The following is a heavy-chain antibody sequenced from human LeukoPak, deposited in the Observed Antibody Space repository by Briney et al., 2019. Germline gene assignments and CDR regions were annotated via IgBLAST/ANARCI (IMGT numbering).Heavy chain of an antibody. CDR2: IIPIFGTA. D-gene: IGHD5-18*01. CDR1: GGTFSSYA. J-gene: IGHJ5*02. CDR3: ARGHYYVDTAMVNYNWFDP. Sequence: EASVKVSCKASGGTFSSYAISWVRQAPGQGLEWMRGIIPIFGTANYAQKFQGRVTITTDEPTSTAYMELSSLRSEDTAVYYCARGHYYVDTAMVNYNWFDPWGQGTLVTVSS. V-gene: IGHV1-69*05.